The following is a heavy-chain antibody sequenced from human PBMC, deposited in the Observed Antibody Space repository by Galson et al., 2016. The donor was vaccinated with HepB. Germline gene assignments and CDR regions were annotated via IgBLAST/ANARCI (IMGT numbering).Heavy chain of an antibody. CDR1: GGTFNSYA. D-gene: IGHD3-9*01. V-gene: IGHV1-69*13. CDR3: TRGTAPGDILTGYYSETFDY. J-gene: IGHJ4*02. Sequence: SVKVSCKASGGTFNSYALSWVRQAPGQGLEWMGEIIPIFGTANYAQRFQGRVTITADESTSTAYLELSSLRSEDTAVYYCTRGTAPGDILTGYYSETFDYWGQGTLVTVSS. CDR2: IIPIFGTA.